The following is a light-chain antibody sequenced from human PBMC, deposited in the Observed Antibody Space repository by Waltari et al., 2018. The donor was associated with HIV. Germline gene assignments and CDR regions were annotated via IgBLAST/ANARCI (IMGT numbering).Light chain of an antibody. CDR2: EVG. J-gene: IGLJ1*01. V-gene: IGLV2-14*01. CDR3: ISYTTTDFYV. Sequence: QSALTPPASVSGSPGQSIPISCTDSSSDMSTYNRVSWYQQHPGKAPKLIISEVGNRPSGVSNRFSGSKSGNTASLTISGLQAEDEADYYCISYTTTDFYVFGPGTWVTVL. CDR1: SSDMSTYNR.